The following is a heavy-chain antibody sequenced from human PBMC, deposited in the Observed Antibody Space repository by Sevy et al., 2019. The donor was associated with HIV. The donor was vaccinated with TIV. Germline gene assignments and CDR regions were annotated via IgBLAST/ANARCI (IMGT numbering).Heavy chain of an antibody. J-gene: IGHJ4*02. CDR1: GFAFYGYS. CDR2: LSLGGGKI. CDR3: AREGCSRPHDY. V-gene: IGHV3-23*01. Sequence: GGSLRLSCAASGFAFYGYSMSWIRQPPGKGLGGVTTLSLGGGKINYADSVKGRFTISRDNSKNSFYLQMDNLGVEDTALYYCAREGCSRPHDYWGQGTRVTVSS. D-gene: IGHD2-8*01.